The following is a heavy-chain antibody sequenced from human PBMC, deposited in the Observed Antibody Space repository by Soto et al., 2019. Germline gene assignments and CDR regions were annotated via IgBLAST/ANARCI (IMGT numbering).Heavy chain of an antibody. CDR3: ARADSSSCLEGWTF. V-gene: IGHV3-48*02. D-gene: IGHD6-6*01. Sequence: EVQLVESGGGLIQPGGSLRLSCAASGFDFSYYNMNWVRQAPGKGLEWVSYISNSGAIIYYADSVKGRFSISRDNANNSLYLHMNSLRDEDTAVYYCARADSSSCLEGWTFWGQGALVTVSS. J-gene: IGHJ4*02. CDR1: GFDFSYYN. CDR2: ISNSGAII.